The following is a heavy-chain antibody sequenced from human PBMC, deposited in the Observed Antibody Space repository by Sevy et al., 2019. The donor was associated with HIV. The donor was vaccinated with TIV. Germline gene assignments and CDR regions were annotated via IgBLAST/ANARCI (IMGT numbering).Heavy chain of an antibody. CDR3: ARDSRGYGYPRGYNWFDP. J-gene: IGHJ5*02. CDR1: GGTFSSYA. D-gene: IGHD5-18*01. CDR2: IIPIFGTA. V-gene: IGHV1-69*13. Sequence: ASVKVSCKASGGTFSSYAISWVRQAPGQGLEWMGGIIPIFGTANYAQKFQGRVTITADESTSTAYMELSSLRSEETAVYYCARDSRGYGYPRGYNWFDPWGQGTLVTVSS.